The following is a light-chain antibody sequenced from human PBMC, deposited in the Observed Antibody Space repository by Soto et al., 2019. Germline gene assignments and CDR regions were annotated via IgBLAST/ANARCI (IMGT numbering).Light chain of an antibody. V-gene: IGLV1-44*01. CDR2: SDN. CDR3: AAWDESPNVPV. Sequence: LTQPPSASGTPGQRVTISCSGSNSNIGRNTVNWYQQFPGAAPNLLIHSDNQRPSGVPDRFSGSRSGTSASLAISGLQSEDEADYYCAAWDESPNVPVFGGGTKLTVL. CDR1: NSNIGRNT. J-gene: IGLJ3*02.